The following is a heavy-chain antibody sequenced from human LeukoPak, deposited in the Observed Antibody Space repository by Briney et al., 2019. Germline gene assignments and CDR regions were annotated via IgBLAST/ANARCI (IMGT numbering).Heavy chain of an antibody. Sequence: SETLSLTCTVSGVSISSSSYYWGWIRQPPGKGLEWIGYIYYSGSTNYNPSLKSRVTISVDTSKNQFSLKPSSVTAADTAVYYCARTGITGTTPSWFDPWGQGTLVTVSS. V-gene: IGHV4-61*05. CDR1: GVSISSSSYY. CDR3: ARTGITGTTPSWFDP. D-gene: IGHD1-20*01. CDR2: IYYSGST. J-gene: IGHJ5*02.